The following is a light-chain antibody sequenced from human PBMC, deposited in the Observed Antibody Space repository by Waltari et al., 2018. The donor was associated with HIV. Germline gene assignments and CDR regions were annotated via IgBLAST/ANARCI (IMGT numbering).Light chain of an antibody. J-gene: IGLJ2*01. CDR1: SLKSTY. Sequence: SSELTQDPVVSVALGQTVRITCQGDSLKSTYATWYQQKPGQAPKLCLSVDNSRPSGIPDRFSGSSSGNTASLTIAGAQAGDEGDYYCSSRDTTTNQVIFGGGTRVTVL. V-gene: IGLV3-19*01. CDR2: VDN. CDR3: SSRDTTTNQVI.